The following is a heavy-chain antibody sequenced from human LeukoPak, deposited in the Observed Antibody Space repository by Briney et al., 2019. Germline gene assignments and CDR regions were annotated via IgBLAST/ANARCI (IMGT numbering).Heavy chain of an antibody. D-gene: IGHD3-22*01. Sequence: SETLSLTCPVSGGSISSYYWSWIRPPPGKGLEWVAYIHYSGNTNYNPSLKSRVIISVDTSKNQFSLKLASVTAADTAVYYCARVDDTSGYFKFDYWGQGTLVTVSS. J-gene: IGHJ4*02. CDR3: ARVDDTSGYFKFDY. CDR2: IHYSGNT. V-gene: IGHV4-59*01. CDR1: GGSISSYY.